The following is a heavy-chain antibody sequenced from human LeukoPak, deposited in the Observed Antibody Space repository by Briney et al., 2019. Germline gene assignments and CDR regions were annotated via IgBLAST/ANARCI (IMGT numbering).Heavy chain of an antibody. CDR2: IAHDGTT. CDR1: GVSIDITNY. Sequence: SETLSLTCGVSGVSIDITNYWSWVRPAPGKGLEWIGEIAHDGTTNYNPSLRSRVAMSFDRANNQFSLSLTSVTAADTAVYYCTREDRPYCPFAYWGQGVLVTVSS. J-gene: IGHJ4*02. D-gene: IGHD1-26*01. V-gene: IGHV4-4*02. CDR3: TREDRPYCPFAY.